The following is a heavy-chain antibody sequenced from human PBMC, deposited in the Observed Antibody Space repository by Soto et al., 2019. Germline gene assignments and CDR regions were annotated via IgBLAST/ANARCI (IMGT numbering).Heavy chain of an antibody. CDR1: GFTFSSYA. Sequence: GGSLRLSYAASGFTFSSYAMSWVRQAPGKGLEWVSAISGSGGSTYYADSVKGRFTISRDNSKNTLYLQMNSLRAEDTAVYYCAKSGYYDSSGYRGPYYFDYWGQGTLVTVSS. V-gene: IGHV3-23*01. CDR3: AKSGYYDSSGYRGPYYFDY. J-gene: IGHJ4*02. D-gene: IGHD3-22*01. CDR2: ISGSGGST.